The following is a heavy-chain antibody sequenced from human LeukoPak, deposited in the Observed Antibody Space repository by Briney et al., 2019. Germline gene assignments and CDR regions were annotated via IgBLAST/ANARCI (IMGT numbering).Heavy chain of an antibody. V-gene: IGHV1-69*13. Sequence: ASVKVSCKASGGTFSSYAISWVRQAPGQGLGWMGGIIPIFGTANYAQKFQGRVTITADESTSTAYMELSSLRSEDTAVYYCARGGVGATLSTVFDYWGQGTLVTVSS. J-gene: IGHJ4*02. CDR2: IIPIFGTA. CDR1: GGTFSSYA. D-gene: IGHD1-26*01. CDR3: ARGGVGATLSTVFDY.